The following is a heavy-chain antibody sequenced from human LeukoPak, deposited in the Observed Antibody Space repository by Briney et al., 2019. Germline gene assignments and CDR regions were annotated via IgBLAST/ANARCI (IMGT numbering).Heavy chain of an antibody. CDR3: ARDRGDLRHYYYYYYMDV. CDR1: GFTFSSYS. V-gene: IGHV3-7*01. D-gene: IGHD3-3*01. CDR2: IKQDGSEK. J-gene: IGHJ6*03. Sequence: GGSLRLSCAASGFTFSSYSMGWVRQAPGKGLEWVANIKQDGSEKYYVDSVKGRFTISRDNAKNSLYLQMNSLRAEDTAVYYCARDRGDLRHYYYYYYMDVWGKGTTVTVSS.